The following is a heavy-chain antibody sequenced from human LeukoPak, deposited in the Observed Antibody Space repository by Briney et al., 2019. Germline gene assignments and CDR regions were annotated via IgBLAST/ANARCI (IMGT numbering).Heavy chain of an antibody. V-gene: IGHV4-30-2*01. J-gene: IGHJ4*02. CDR2: IYHSGST. CDR1: GGSISSGGYY. D-gene: IGHD3-10*01. Sequence: PSETLSLTCTVSGGSISSGGYYWSWIRQPPGKGLEWIGYIYHSGSTYYNPSLKSRVTISVDRSKNQFSLKLSSVTAADTAVYYCARMVRGVRYFDYWGQGTLVTVSS. CDR3: ARMVRGVRYFDY.